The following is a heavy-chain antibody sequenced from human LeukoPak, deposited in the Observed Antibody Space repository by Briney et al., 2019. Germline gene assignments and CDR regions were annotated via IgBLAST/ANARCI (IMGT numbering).Heavy chain of an antibody. CDR1: GGSISSSSYY. D-gene: IGHD4-11*01. V-gene: IGHV4-39*01. CDR3: ARHHTYYSNCLTRGDY. CDR2: IYYSGST. Sequence: SETLSLTCTVSGGSISSSSYYWGWIRQPPGKGLEWIGSIYYSGSTYYNPSLKSRVTISVDTSKNQFSLKLSSVTAADTAVYYCARHHTYYSNCLTRGDYWGQGTLVTVSS. J-gene: IGHJ4*02.